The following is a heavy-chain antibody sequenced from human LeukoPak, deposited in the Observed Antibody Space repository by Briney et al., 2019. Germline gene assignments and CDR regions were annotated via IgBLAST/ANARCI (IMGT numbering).Heavy chain of an antibody. CDR2: IYYSGST. V-gene: IGHV4-39*07. CDR1: GGSISSSSYY. J-gene: IGHJ5*02. CDR3: ARSGYYYGSGNPSWFDP. D-gene: IGHD3-10*01. Sequence: SETLSLTCTVSGGSISSSSYYWGWIRQPPGKGLEWIGSIYYSGSTYYNPSLKSRVTISVDTSKNQFSLKLSSVTAADTAVYYCARSGYYYGSGNPSWFDPWGQGTLVTVSS.